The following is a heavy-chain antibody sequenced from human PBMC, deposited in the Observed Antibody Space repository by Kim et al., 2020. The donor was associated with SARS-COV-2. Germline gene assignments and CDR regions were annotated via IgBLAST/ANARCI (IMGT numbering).Heavy chain of an antibody. CDR3: MKGGWGWIWDH. D-gene: IGHD2-2*03. Sequence: GGSLRLSCTTSGFTFTGYAMSWVRQAPGKGLEWVSSIDGSDGTTYYVDSVKGRFTISRDNSKNTLYLQMSSLRADDTVVYYCMKGGWGWIWDHWGQGTLVTVSS. CDR1: GFTFTGYA. V-gene: IGHV3-23*01. CDR2: IDGSDGTT. J-gene: IGHJ4*02.